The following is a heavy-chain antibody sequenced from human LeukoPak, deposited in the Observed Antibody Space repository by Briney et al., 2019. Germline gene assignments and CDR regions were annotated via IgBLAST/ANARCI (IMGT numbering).Heavy chain of an antibody. CDR3: AREETDYDFWSGYLYFDY. D-gene: IGHD3-3*01. J-gene: IGHJ4*02. Sequence: SETLSLTCTVSGGSISSYYWSWIRQPPGKGLEWIGYIYYSGSTNYNPSLKSRVTMLVDTSKNQFSLKLSSVTAADTAVYHCAREETDYDFWSGYLYFDYWGQGTLVTVSS. V-gene: IGHV4-59*12. CDR2: IYYSGST. CDR1: GGSISSYY.